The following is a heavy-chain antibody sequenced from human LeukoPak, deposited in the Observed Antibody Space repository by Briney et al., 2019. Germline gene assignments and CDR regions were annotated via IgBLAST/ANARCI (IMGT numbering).Heavy chain of an antibody. CDR1: GYTFTSYD. Sequence: ASVKVSCKASGYTFTSYDINWVRQVTGQGLEWMGWMNPDSGNTGYAQNFQGRVTISRDTSIATAHMELSSLRSEDTAVYYCARGHRPVGAWTNQYYYMDVWGRGTTVTVSS. CDR3: ARGHRPVGAWTNQYYYMDV. J-gene: IGHJ6*03. D-gene: IGHD1-26*01. CDR2: MNPDSGNT. V-gene: IGHV1-8*03.